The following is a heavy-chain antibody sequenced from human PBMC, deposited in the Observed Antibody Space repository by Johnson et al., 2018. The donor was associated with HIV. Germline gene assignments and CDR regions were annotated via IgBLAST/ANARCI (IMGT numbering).Heavy chain of an antibody. D-gene: IGHD7-27*01. CDR1: GFTFSNYD. V-gene: IGHV3-13*01. CDR2: IGTAGDT. CDR3: ARAYLNWGRGAFDI. J-gene: IGHJ3*02. Sequence: VQLVESGGGVVQPGRSLRLSCAASGFTFSNYDMHWVRQATGKGLEWVSGIGTAGDTYYPGSVKGRFTISRENAKTSLYLQMNSLRAGDTAVYYCARAYLNWGRGAFDIWGQGTMVTVSS.